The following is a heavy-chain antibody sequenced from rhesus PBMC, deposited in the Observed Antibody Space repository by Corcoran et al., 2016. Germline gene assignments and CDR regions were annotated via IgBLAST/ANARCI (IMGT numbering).Heavy chain of an antibody. Sequence: EVQLVESGGGLVQPGGSLRLSCAASGFTFSSSAMHWVRQASGRGLEWVGRIRSKSNKYQTGYAASVKGSFTISRDDSKNTAYLQMNSLKTEDTAVYYCARGGLVGTARGTFDYWGQGVLVTVSS. CDR1: GFTFSSSA. CDR2: IRSKSNKYQT. V-gene: IGHV3-118*01. CDR3: ARGGLVGTARGTFDY. J-gene: IGHJ4*01. D-gene: IGHD5-24*01.